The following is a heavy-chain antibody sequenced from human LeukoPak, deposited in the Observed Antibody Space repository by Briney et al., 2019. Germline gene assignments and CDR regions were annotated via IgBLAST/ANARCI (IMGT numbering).Heavy chain of an antibody. V-gene: IGHV4-59*01. CDR1: GGSISSYY. CDR2: IYYSGST. D-gene: IGHD3-16*02. CDR3: ARVQLYDWGSYREYYFDY. J-gene: IGHJ4*02. Sequence: SSETLSLTCTVSGGSISSYYWSWIRQPPGKGLEWIGYIYYSGSTNYNPSLKSRVTISVDTSKNQFSLKLSSVTAADTAVYYCARVQLYDWGSYREYYFDYWGQGTLVTVSS.